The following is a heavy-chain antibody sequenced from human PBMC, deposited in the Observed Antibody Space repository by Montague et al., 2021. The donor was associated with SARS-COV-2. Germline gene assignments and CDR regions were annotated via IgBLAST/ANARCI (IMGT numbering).Heavy chain of an antibody. CDR2: NSDRGRS. J-gene: IGHJ6*02. CDR1: GGSVGGYF. CDR3: ARGRAVTTFYYYYYGMDV. Sequence: SETLSLTCTVSGGSVGGYFWSWIRQPPGKGLEWIGFNSDRGRSNYNPSLRSRVAISVDTSKNQFSLKLSSVTAADTAVYYCARGRAVTTFYYYYYGMDVWGQGTTVTVSS. V-gene: IGHV4-59*02. D-gene: IGHD4-17*01.